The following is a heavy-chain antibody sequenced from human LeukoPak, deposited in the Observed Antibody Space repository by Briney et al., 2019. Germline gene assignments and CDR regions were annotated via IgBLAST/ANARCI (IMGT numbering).Heavy chain of an antibody. D-gene: IGHD5-18*01. J-gene: IGHJ3*02. CDR2: ISYDGGNK. CDR3: ARVKPDGYGAFDI. CDR1: GFTFSSYA. V-gene: IGHV3-30*04. Sequence: GGSLRLSCAASGFTFSSYAMHWVRQAPGKGLEWVAVISYDGGNKYYADSVKGRFTISRDNSKNTLYLQMNSLRAEDTAVYYCARVKPDGYGAFDIWGQGTIVTVSS.